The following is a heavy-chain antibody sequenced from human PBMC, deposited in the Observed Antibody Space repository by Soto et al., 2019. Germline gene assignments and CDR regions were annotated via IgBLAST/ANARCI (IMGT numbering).Heavy chain of an antibody. J-gene: IGHJ4*02. D-gene: IGHD3-3*01. CDR3: ARDGRPLGIFGHYFDY. CDR2: IYYSGSP. CDR1: GGSISSGDYY. V-gene: IGHV4-30-4*01. Sequence: SETLSLTCTFSGGSISSGDYYWSWIRQPPGKGLEWIGYIYYSGSPSYNPSLKSRVTISVDLFKNQFSLNLSSVTAADTAVYYCARDGRPLGIFGHYFDYSGQGTLLT.